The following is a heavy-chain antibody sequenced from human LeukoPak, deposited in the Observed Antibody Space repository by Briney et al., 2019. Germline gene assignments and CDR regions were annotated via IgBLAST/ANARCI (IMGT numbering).Heavy chain of an antibody. CDR3: VRDYDTSGPQKNYFDF. Sequence: SVKVSCKASGGSFSSYGISWVRQAPGQGLEWMGRIIPMFDTVNCAQNFQGRVTISADKSTTATYMELTSLRSGDTAVYYCVRDYDTSGPQKNYFDFWGQGTLVTVS. V-gene: IGHV1-69*06. D-gene: IGHD3-22*01. CDR1: GGSFSSYG. J-gene: IGHJ4*02. CDR2: IIPMFDTV.